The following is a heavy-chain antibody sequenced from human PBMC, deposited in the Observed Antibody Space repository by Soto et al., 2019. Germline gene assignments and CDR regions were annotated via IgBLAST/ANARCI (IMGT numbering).Heavy chain of an antibody. D-gene: IGHD5-12*01. CDR1: GYTFTGYY. Sequence: ASVKVSCKASGYTFTGYYMHWVRQAPGQGLEWMGWINPNSGGTNYAQKFQGRVTMTRDTSISTAYMELSRLRSDDTAVYYCARASDVEMATIQYYFDYWGQGTLVTV. J-gene: IGHJ4*02. CDR2: INPNSGGT. CDR3: ARASDVEMATIQYYFDY. V-gene: IGHV1-2*02.